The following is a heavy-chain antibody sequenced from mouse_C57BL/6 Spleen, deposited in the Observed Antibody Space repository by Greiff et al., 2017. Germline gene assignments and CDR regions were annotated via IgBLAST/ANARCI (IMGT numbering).Heavy chain of an antibody. J-gene: IGHJ4*01. CDR1: GYTFTSYG. D-gene: IGHD2-5*01. Sequence: QVQLQQSGAELARPGASVKLSCKASGYTFTSYGISWVKQRTGQGLEWIGEIYPRSGNTYYNEKFKGKATLTADKSSSTAYMELRSLTSEDSAVYFCARRSNGYYAMDYWGQGTSVTVSS. CDR2: IYPRSGNT. CDR3: ARRSNGYYAMDY. V-gene: IGHV1-81*01.